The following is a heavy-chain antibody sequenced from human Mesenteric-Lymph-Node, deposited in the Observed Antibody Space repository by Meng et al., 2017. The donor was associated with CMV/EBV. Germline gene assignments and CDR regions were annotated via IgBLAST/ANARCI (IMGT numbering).Heavy chain of an antibody. CDR1: GFSLNSYG. CDR2: ISYDGSNK. V-gene: IGHV3-30*19. CDR3: ARDDYGMDV. J-gene: IGHJ6*02. Sequence: GGSLRLSCTASGFSLNSYGMHWVRQTPGKGLEWVAVISYDGSNKHYADSVKGRFTISRDNSKNTLYLEMNSLRVEDTAVYYCARDDYGMDVWGQGTTVTVSS.